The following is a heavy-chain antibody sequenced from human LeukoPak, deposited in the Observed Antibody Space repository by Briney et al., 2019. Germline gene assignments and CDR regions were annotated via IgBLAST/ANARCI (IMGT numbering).Heavy chain of an antibody. D-gene: IGHD4/OR15-4a*01. Sequence: ASVKVSCKASGGTFSSYAISWVRQAPGQGLEWMGWINPNSGGTNYAQKFQGRVTMTRDTSISTAYMELSRLRSDDTAVYYCARLKTMQRGFDPWGQGTLVTVSS. J-gene: IGHJ5*02. CDR2: INPNSGGT. V-gene: IGHV1-2*02. CDR3: ARLKTMQRGFDP. CDR1: GGTFSSYA.